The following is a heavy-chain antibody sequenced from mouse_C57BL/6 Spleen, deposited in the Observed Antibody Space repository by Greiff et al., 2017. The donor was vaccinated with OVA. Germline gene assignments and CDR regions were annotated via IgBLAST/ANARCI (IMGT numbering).Heavy chain of an antibody. CDR2: ISDGGSYT. Sequence: EVNLVESGGGLVKPGGSLKLSCAASGFTFSSYAMSWVRQTPEKRLEWVATISDGGSYTYYPDNVKGRFTISRDNAKNNLYLQMSHLKSEDTAMYYCARRGGDYGYFDVWGTGTTVTVSS. CDR1: GFTFSSYA. CDR3: ARRGGDYGYFDV. J-gene: IGHJ1*03. V-gene: IGHV5-4*03.